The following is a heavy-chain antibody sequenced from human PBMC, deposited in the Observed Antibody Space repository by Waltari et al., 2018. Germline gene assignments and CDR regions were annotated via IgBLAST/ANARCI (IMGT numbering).Heavy chain of an antibody. CDR2: IYSGGST. V-gene: IGHV3-23*03. CDR3: AKVGETATAFDY. Sequence: EVQLLESGGGLVQPGGSLRLSCAASGFTFSSYAMSWVRQAPGKGLDWVSVIYSGGSTYNADSVKGRLTISRDNSKTTLYLQMNSLRAEDTAVYYCAKVGETATAFDYWGQGTLVTVSS. CDR1: GFTFSSYA. J-gene: IGHJ4*02. D-gene: IGHD2-21*01.